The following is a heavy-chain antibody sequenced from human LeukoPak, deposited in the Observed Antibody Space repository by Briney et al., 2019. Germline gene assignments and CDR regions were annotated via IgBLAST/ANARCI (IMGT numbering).Heavy chain of an antibody. Sequence: ASVKVSCKASGYTFTSYDINWVRQATGQGLEWMGWMNPNSGNTGFAQKFQGRVTITRDTSKGTAYMELSSLRYDDTAVYYCAIGVAGTNHRYNYYYMDVWGKGTTVTVSS. CDR2: MNPNSGNT. CDR1: GYTFTSYD. J-gene: IGHJ6*03. D-gene: IGHD6-19*01. CDR3: AIGVAGTNHRYNYYYMDV. V-gene: IGHV1-8*03.